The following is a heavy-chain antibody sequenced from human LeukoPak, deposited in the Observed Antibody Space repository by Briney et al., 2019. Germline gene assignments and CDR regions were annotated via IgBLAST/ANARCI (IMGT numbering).Heavy chain of an antibody. D-gene: IGHD3-22*01. J-gene: IGHJ5*02. CDR1: GFSVSDYY. Sequence: GGSLRLSCAASGFSVSDYYMNWVRQAPGKGLEWVSFIYSDGRTYYADSVKGRFTISRDNSKNTLYLQMNSLRAEDTAIYYCAREGGDSSGYTFNWFDPWGQGTLVTVSS. CDR2: IYSDGRT. CDR3: AREGGDSSGYTFNWFDP. V-gene: IGHV3-53*01.